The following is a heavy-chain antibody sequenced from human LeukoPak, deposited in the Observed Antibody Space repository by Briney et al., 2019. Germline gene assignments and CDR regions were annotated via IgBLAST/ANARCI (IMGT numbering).Heavy chain of an antibody. CDR1: GLTVSNAW. J-gene: IGHJ5*02. V-gene: IGHV3-15*01. Sequence: GGSLSLSCAASGLTVSNAWMSWVRQAPGKGLEWVGRIRSNSDGGTTDYAAPVKGRFTISRDDSGNTLFLQMSSLEIEDTAVYYCTRMNYARFDPWGQGTLVTVS. CDR3: TRMNYARFDP. CDR2: IRSNSDGGTT. D-gene: IGHD2-2*01.